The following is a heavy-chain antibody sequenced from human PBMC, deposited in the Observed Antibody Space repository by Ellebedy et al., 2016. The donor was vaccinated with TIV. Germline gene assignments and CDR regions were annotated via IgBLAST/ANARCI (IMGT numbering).Heavy chain of an antibody. D-gene: IGHD1-7*01. Sequence: GESLKISCAASGFTVSSNYMSWVRQAPGKGLEWVSVIYSGGDTYYADSVKGRFTISRDNSNNTLYLQMNSLRAEDTAVYYCAKGVQIIGTAEFDYWGQGTLVTVSS. CDR2: IYSGGDT. V-gene: IGHV3-53*01. CDR1: GFTVSSNY. CDR3: AKGVQIIGTAEFDY. J-gene: IGHJ4*02.